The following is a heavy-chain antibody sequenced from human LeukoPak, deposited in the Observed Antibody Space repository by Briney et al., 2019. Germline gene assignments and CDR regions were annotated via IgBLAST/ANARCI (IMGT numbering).Heavy chain of an antibody. CDR3: AREYCIGGNCQYYFDY. D-gene: IGHD2-15*01. Sequence: GGSLRLSCAASGFTFSSYAMHWVRQAPGKGLEYVSAISSNGGSPYYANSVKGRFTISRDDSKNTLYLQMSSLRAKDMAVYYCAREYCIGGNCQYYFDYWGQGTLVTVSS. CDR1: GFTFSSYA. J-gene: IGHJ4*02. V-gene: IGHV3-64*01. CDR2: ISSNGGSP.